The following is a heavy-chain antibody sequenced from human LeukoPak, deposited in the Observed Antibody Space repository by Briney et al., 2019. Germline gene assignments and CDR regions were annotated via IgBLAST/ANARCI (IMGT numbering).Heavy chain of an antibody. D-gene: IGHD3-3*02. J-gene: IGHJ5*02. CDR1: GGSFISYN. Sequence: SETLSLTCADHGGSFISYNWTSIRQTPQKGLEWVGQFNHSGGTNYNPSLKRRVTKPVHTSKNLFSLKLSSVTAADTAVYYCASLARGGNWFYPWGQGTLVTVSS. CDR3: ASLARGGNWFYP. CDR2: FNHSGGT. V-gene: IGHV4-34*01.